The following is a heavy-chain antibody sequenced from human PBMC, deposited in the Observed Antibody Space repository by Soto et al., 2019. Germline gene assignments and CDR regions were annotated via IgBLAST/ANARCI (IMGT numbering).Heavy chain of an antibody. CDR3: ARWETTGILDV. CDR1: GFTFRSYV. J-gene: IGHJ1*01. Sequence: QVQLVESGGGVVQPGTSRRLSCVGSGFTFRSYVIHWVRQAPGKGLEWVALTSYDGSNKDYGDSVKGRFTISRDNSRNTVDLKMDSLRRVGTALYYCARWETTGILDVWGQGTLVSVSS. V-gene: IGHV3-33*05. D-gene: IGHD1-26*01. CDR2: TSYDGSNK.